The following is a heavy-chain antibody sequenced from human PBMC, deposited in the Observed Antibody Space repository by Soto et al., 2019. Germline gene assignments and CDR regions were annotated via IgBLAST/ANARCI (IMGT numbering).Heavy chain of an antibody. CDR2: IIPIFGTA. CDR1: GGTFSSYA. V-gene: IGHV1-69*01. J-gene: IGHJ6*02. D-gene: IGHD1-26*01. Sequence: QVPLVQSGAEVKKPGSSVKVSCKASGGTFSSYAISWVRQAPGQGLEWMGGIIPIFGTANYAQKFQGRVTITADESTRTAYMELSSLRSEDTAVYYCARDSYSGSSFYYDGMDVWGQGTTVTVSS. CDR3: ARDSYSGSSFYYDGMDV.